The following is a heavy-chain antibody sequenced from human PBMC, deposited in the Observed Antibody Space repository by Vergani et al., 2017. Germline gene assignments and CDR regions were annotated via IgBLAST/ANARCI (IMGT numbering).Heavy chain of an antibody. CDR2: IYYSGST. CDR3: ARAIQNRRITMVRGARNYMDV. Sequence: QVQLQESGPGLVKPSQTLSLTCTVSGGSISSYYWSWIRQHPGKGLEWIGYIYYSGSTYYNPSLKSRVTISVDTSKNQFSLKLSSVTAADTAVYYCARAIQNRRITMVRGARNYMDVWGKGTTVTVSS. V-gene: IGHV4-31*03. CDR1: GGSISSYY. J-gene: IGHJ6*03. D-gene: IGHD3-10*01.